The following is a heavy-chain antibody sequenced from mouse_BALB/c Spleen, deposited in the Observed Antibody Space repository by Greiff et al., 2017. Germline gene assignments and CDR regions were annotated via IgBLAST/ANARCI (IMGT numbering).Heavy chain of an antibody. CDR2: IYPGNVNT. CDR1: GYTFTSYY. CDR3: ARSAPTRGAMDY. Sequence: QVQLQQSGPELVKPGASVRISCKASGYTFTSYYIHWVKQRPGQGLEWIGWIYPGNVNTKYNEKFKGKATLTADKSSSTAYMQLSSLTSEDSAVYFCARSAPTRGAMDYWGQGTSVTVSS. V-gene: IGHV1S56*01. D-gene: IGHD3-1*01. J-gene: IGHJ4*01.